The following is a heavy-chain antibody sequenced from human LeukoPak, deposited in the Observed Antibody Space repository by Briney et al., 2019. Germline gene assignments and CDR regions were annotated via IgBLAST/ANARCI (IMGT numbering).Heavy chain of an antibody. V-gene: IGHV4-59*11. D-gene: IGHD3-3*01. CDR1: GGSISSHY. CDR2: IYYSGTT. CDR3: ARGYDVLDY. J-gene: IGHJ4*02. Sequence: PSETLSLTCTVSGGSISSHYWSWIRQPPGKGLEWIGYIYYSGTTNYNPSLKSRVTISVDTSKNQFSLKLSSVTAADTAVYYCARGYDVLDYWGQGTLVTVSS.